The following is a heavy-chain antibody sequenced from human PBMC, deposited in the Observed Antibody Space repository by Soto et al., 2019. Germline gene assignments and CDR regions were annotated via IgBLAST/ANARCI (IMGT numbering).Heavy chain of an antibody. CDR1: VFNFFNNG. J-gene: IGHJ4*02. D-gene: IGHD1-26*01. V-gene: IGHV1-18*01. Sequence: QVQLVQSGAEVKKPGASLKVSCKTSVFNFFNNGSTWGRQAPGQGLEWVGCIRAFSGRKDYAPKFQGRVTLTADTSTSTAYMELGSLTSDDTAVYYCARTSSTANFEGWGQGTLVTVSS. CDR3: ARTSSTANFEG. CDR2: IRAFSGRK.